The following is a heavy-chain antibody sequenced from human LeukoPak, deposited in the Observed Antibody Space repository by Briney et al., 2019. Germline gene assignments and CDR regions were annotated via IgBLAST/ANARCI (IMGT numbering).Heavy chain of an antibody. V-gene: IGHV3-23*01. Sequence: GGSLRLSCAASGFTFSSYAMSWVRQAPGKGLEWVSAISGSGGSTYYADSVKGRFTISRDNSKNTLYLQMNSLRAEDTAVYYCAKVPVFSLTISEVVTDDAFDIWGQGTIVTVSS. D-gene: IGHD3-3*01. CDR2: ISGSGGST. CDR3: AKVPVFSLTISEVVTDDAFDI. J-gene: IGHJ3*02. CDR1: GFTFSSYA.